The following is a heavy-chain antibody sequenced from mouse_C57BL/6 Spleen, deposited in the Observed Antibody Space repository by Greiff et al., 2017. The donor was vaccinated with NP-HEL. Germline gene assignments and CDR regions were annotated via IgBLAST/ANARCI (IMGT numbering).Heavy chain of an antibody. CDR2: ISSGGDYI. V-gene: IGHV5-9-1*02. CDR3: TRDDYGSGFDY. CDR1: GFTFSSYA. D-gene: IGHD1-1*01. J-gene: IGHJ2*01. Sequence: EVMLVESGEGLVKPGGSLKLSCAASGFTFSSYAMSWVRQTPEKRLEWVAYISSGGDYIYYAETVKGRFTISRDNARNTLYLQMSSLKSEDTAMYYCTRDDYGSGFDYWGQGTTLTVSS.